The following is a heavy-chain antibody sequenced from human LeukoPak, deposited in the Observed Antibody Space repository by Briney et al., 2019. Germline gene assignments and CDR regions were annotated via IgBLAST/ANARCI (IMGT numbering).Heavy chain of an antibody. CDR2: INHSEST. V-gene: IGHV4-34*01. CDR3: ARVSYYDSSGNRGAFDY. CDR1: GGSFSGYY. J-gene: IGHJ4*02. D-gene: IGHD3-22*01. Sequence: SETLSLTCAVYGGSFSGYYWSWIRQPPGKGLEWIGEINHSESTNYNPSLKSRVTISVDKSKNQFSLKLSSVTAADTAVYYCARVSYYDSSGNRGAFDYWGQGTLVTVSS.